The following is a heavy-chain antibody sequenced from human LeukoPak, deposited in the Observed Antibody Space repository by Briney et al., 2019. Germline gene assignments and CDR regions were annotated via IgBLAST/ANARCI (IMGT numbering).Heavy chain of an antibody. CDR2: IKQDGSEK. D-gene: IGHD6-19*01. CDR3: ARDLRQAFEYSSGTFDF. Sequence: HPGGSLRLSCAGSGFTFSTYWMSWVRQAPGKGLEWVANIKQDGSEKYYVDSLKGRFTISRDNAKNSLYLQMNSLRAEDTAVYYCARDLRQAFEYSSGTFDFWGQGTLVTVSS. CDR1: GFTFSTYW. J-gene: IGHJ4*02. V-gene: IGHV3-7*01.